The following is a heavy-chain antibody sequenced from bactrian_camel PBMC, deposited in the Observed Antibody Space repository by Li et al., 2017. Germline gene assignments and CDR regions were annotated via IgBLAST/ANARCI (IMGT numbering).Heavy chain of an antibody. D-gene: IGHD6*01. J-gene: IGHJ4*01. CDR2: IDSFART. CDR1: GDTYSSYC. CDR3: AAGHLIMCTAFAIPSFPD. V-gene: IGHV3S53*01. Sequence: HVQLVESGGGSVQAGGSLRLSCAASGDTYSSYCMGWFRQAPGKEREGVATIDSFARTRYADPVKGRFTISKDNANNTVNLMMNSLTPDDTAMYYCAAGHLIMCTAFAIPSFPDRGQGTQVTVS.